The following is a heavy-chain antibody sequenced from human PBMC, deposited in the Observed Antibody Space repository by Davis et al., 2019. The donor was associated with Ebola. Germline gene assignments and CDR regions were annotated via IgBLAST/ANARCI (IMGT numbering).Heavy chain of an antibody. CDR3: AREVQGYCTGGVCYTGLYFDY. V-gene: IGHV1-69*04. J-gene: IGHJ4*02. Sequence: SVKVSCKASGGTFSAYGVMWVRQAPGQGLDWMGRIIPVLGIVNYAQKLKGRVTITADESTSTAYMELSSLRSEDTAVYYCAREVQGYCTGGVCYTGLYFDYWGQGTLVTVSS. CDR1: GGTFSAYG. CDR2: IIPVLGIV. D-gene: IGHD2-8*02.